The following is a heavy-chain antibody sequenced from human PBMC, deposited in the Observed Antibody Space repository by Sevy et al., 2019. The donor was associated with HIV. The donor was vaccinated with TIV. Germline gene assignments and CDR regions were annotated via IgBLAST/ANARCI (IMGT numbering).Heavy chain of an antibody. D-gene: IGHD3-22*01. CDR2: IYTSGST. V-gene: IGHV4-4*07. CDR1: GGSISSYY. J-gene: IGHJ5*02. CDR3: ARAKGDYDSSGYYRSNWFDP. Sequence: SETLSLTCTVSGGSISSYYWSWIRQPAGKGLEWIGRIYTSGSTNYNPSLKSRVTMSVDTSKNQFSLKLGSVTAADTAVYYCARAKGDYDSSGYYRSNWFDPWGQGTLVTVSS.